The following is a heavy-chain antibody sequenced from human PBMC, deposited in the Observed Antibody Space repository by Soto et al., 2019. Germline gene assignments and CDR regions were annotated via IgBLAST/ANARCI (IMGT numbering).Heavy chain of an antibody. CDR2: ISGSGGST. CDR3: AKDTITGAGYYDILTGYYRAFDY. V-gene: IGHV3-23*01. J-gene: IGHJ4*02. Sequence: PGGSLRLSCAASGFTFSSYAMSWVRQAPGKGLEWVSAISGSGGSTYYADSVKGRFTISRDNSKNTLYLQMNSLRAEDTAVYYCAKDTITGAGYYDILTGYYRAFDYWGQGTLVTVSS. CDR1: GFTFSSYA. D-gene: IGHD3-9*01.